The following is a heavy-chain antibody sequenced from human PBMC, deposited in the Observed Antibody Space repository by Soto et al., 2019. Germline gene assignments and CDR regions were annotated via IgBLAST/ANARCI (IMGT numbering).Heavy chain of an antibody. V-gene: IGHV4-39*07. CDR2: IYYSGST. D-gene: IGHD1-7*01. CDR1: GGTIISSGYY. J-gene: IGHJ5*02. CDR3: ARTESGTFDP. Sequence: SVTMSLTCTVAGGTIISSGYYWGRIRQPPGKGLEWIGSIYYSGSTYYNPSLKSRVTISVDTSKNQFSLKLSSVTAADTAVYYCARTESGTFDPWGQGTLVTVSS.